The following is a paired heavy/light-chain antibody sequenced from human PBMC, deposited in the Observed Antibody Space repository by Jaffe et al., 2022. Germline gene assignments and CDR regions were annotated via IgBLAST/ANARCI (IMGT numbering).Light chain of an antibody. CDR3: QQSYSVPRT. CDR1: QTISNY. V-gene: IGKV1-39*01. CDR2: AAS. J-gene: IGKJ1*01. Sequence: DIQMTQSPSSLSASVGDRVTITCRASQTISNYLNWYQLKPGKAPRLLMYAASALQSGVPSRFSGSGSGTDFTLTISSLQPEDFATYYCQQSYSVPRTFGQGTKVEIK.
Heavy chain of an antibody. J-gene: IGHJ4*02. D-gene: IGHD3-10*01. V-gene: IGHV7-4-1*02. Sequence: QVQLVQSGSELRKPGASVKVSCKASGYTFSNHAINWVRQAPGQGLEWMGWIATDTGDPTYAQGFTGRFVFSLDTSVSTSYLQISNLKAEDSAVYFCARGTYYYPSAANYYEVKFDYWGQGSLVIVSS. CDR1: GYTFSNHA. CDR2: IATDTGDP. CDR3: ARGTYYYPSAANYYEVKFDY.